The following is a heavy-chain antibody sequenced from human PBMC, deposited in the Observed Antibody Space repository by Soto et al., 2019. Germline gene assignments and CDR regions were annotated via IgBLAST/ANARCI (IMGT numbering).Heavy chain of an antibody. V-gene: IGHV3-30-3*01. CDR2: ISYDGSNK. J-gene: IGHJ5*02. Sequence: LRLSCAASGFTFSNYPMYWVRQAPGKGLEWVALISYDGSNKYYADSVKGRFTISRDNSKNTLYMQMNSLRAEDTAVYYCARHGIEVVPAAIRGNWFDPWGQGTLVTVSS. D-gene: IGHD2-2*02. CDR3: ARHGIEVVPAAIRGNWFDP. CDR1: GFTFSNYP.